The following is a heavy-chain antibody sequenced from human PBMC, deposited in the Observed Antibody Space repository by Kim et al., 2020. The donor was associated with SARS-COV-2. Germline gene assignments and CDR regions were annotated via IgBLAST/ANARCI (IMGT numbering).Heavy chain of an antibody. V-gene: IGHV1-18*01. CDR1: GYTFTSYG. D-gene: IGHD3-3*01. Sequence: ASVKVSCKASGYTFTSYGISWVRQAPGQGLEWMGWISAYNGNTNYAQKLQGRVTMTTDTSTSTAYMELRSLRSDDTAVYYCARVPHFTYYDFWSGYYFDYWGQGTLVTVSS. CDR3: ARVPHFTYYDFWSGYYFDY. CDR2: ISAYNGNT. J-gene: IGHJ4*02.